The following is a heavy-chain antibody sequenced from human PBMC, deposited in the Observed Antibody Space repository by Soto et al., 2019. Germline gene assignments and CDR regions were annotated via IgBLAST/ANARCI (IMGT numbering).Heavy chain of an antibody. CDR2: ISSSSSYI. D-gene: IGHD1-26*01. V-gene: IGHV3-21*01. CDR3: ARAGYSGSYSRSWFDP. CDR1: GFTFSSYS. J-gene: IGHJ5*02. Sequence: EVQLVESGGGLVKPGGSLRLSCAASGFTFSSYSMNWVRQAPGKGLEWVSSISSSSSYIYYADSVKGRFTISRDNAKNSLYLQMNSLRAEDTAVYYCARAGYSGSYSRSWFDPWGQGTLVTVSS.